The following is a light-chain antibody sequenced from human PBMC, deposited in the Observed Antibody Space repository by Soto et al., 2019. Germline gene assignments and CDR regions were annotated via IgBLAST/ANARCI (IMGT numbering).Light chain of an antibody. J-gene: IGKJ1*01. V-gene: IGKV3-15*01. CDR1: QSVSSN. CDR3: QQYGSLSWT. CDR2: GAS. Sequence: EIVMTQSPATLSVSPGERATLSCRASQSVSSNLAWYQQKPGQAPRLLIYGASTRATGIPAKFSGGGSGTEFTLTISSLQSEDFAVYYCQQYGSLSWTFGQGTRVEIK.